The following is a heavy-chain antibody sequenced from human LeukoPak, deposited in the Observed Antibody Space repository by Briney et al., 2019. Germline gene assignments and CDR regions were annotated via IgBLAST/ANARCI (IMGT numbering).Heavy chain of an antibody. J-gene: IGHJ5*02. V-gene: IGHV3-23*01. CDR3: AKDRYSNYGNWFDP. CDR2: ISVGGGST. Sequence: GGALRLSCGGSGVTFSSYAVNWVRQAPGEGLEGVCGISVGGGSTYIADSVKGRFTISRDNSKNTLYLQMNSLRAENTAVYYCAKDRYSNYGNWFDPWGQGTLVTVFS. D-gene: IGHD4-11*01. CDR1: GVTFSSYA.